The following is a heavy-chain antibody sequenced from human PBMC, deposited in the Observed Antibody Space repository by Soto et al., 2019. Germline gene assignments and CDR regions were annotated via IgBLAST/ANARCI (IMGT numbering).Heavy chain of an antibody. Sequence: EVQLVQSGAEVKKPGESLKISCKGSGYTFTSNWIGWVRQMPGKGLEWMGIIYPGDSDATYSPSFQGQVTMSVDKSISIAYLQWSSLKASDTAVYYCARRGADAFWGTLNYFDYWGQGTLVTVSS. V-gene: IGHV5-51*03. J-gene: IGHJ4*02. CDR1: GYTFTSNW. CDR3: ARRGADAFWGTLNYFDY. D-gene: IGHD3-16*01. CDR2: IYPGDSDA.